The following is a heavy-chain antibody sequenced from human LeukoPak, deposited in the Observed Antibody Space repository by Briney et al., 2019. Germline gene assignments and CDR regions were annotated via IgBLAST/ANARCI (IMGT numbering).Heavy chain of an antibody. CDR2: ISYDGGNK. CDR3: ARGGEYSYGTEYYYYYMDV. J-gene: IGHJ6*03. Sequence: PGGSLRLSCAASGFTFSSYGMHWVRQAPGKGLEWVAVISYDGGNKYYADSVKGRFTISRDNSKNTLYLQMNSLRAEDTAVYYCARGGEYSYGTEYYYYYMDVWGKGTTVTVSS. D-gene: IGHD5-18*01. CDR1: GFTFSSYG. V-gene: IGHV3-30*03.